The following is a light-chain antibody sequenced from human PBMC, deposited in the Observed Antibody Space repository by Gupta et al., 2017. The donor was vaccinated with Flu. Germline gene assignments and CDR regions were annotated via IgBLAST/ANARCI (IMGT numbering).Light chain of an antibody. V-gene: IGKV1-5*03. Sequence: TLSASIGDTVTISCRASQNIDEWLAWYQLKPGKAPKLLIYKASTLENGVPSRFSDSGSGAKFTLTINNLQRDDSASYFCQQYFSYRSFGQGTKVEIK. CDR1: QNIDEW. CDR3: QQYFSYRS. CDR2: KAS. J-gene: IGKJ1*01.